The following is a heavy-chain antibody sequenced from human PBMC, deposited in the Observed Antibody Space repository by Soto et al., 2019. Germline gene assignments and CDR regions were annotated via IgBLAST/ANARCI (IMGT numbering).Heavy chain of an antibody. CDR3: ATFHHTGLGKYEAY. V-gene: IGHV4-4*02. J-gene: IGHJ4*02. CDR2: IYYNGDT. Sequence: SVTLSVTRVVSGAAISNAKGWRLVRQPPGKGLEWIAEIYYNGDTNYNPSLKSRVTISKDNRKNLFSLKLTSVTAADTAIYYCATFHHTGLGKYEAYWGQGTLVTVSS. D-gene: IGHD3-10*01. CDR1: GAAISNAKG.